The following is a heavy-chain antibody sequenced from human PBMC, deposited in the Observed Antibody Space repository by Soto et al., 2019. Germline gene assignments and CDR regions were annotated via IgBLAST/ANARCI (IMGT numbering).Heavy chain of an antibody. CDR3: ARREIQGPIDY. V-gene: IGHV4-28*01. CDR1: GYSISSSNW. J-gene: IGHJ4*02. CDR2: IYYSGTT. Sequence: PSDTLSLTCAVSGYSISSSNWWGWIRQPPGKGLEWIGYIYYSGTTYYSPSLKSRVTMSVDTSKNQFSLKLTSVTAVDTAVYYCARREIQGPIDYWGQGTLVPSPQ. D-gene: IGHD1-26*01.